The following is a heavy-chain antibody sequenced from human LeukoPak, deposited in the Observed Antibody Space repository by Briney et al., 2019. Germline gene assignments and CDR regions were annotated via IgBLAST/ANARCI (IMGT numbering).Heavy chain of an antibody. CDR3: ARDYYENIAHSHMLPF. D-gene: IGHD1-26*01. CDR1: GFTFSSYW. V-gene: IGHV3-7*03. Sequence: GGSLRLSCAASGFTFSSYWMTWVRQAPGKGLERVANIKQDGGESYYVGSVKGRFTISRENAKNSLYLQMNNLRAEDTAVYYCARDYYENIAHSHMLPFWGQGTLVTVSS. J-gene: IGHJ4*02. CDR2: IKQDGGES.